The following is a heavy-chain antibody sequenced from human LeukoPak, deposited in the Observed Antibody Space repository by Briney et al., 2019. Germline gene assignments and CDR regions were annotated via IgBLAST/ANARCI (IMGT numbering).Heavy chain of an antibody. CDR1: GGTFSSYT. J-gene: IGHJ4*02. V-gene: IGHV1-69*02. D-gene: IGHD3-16*01. Sequence: SVKVSCKASGGTFSSYTISWVRQAPGQGLEWMGRIIPILGIANYAQKLQGRVTITADKSTSTAYMELSSLRSEDTAVYYCARGWDPAYYYFDYWGQGTLVTVSS. CDR2: IIPILGIA. CDR3: ARGWDPAYYYFDY.